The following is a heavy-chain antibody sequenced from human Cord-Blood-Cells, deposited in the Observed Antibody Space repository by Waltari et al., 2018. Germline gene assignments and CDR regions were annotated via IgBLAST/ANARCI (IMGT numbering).Heavy chain of an antibody. CDR3: ARGDYDSSGYYFDY. D-gene: IGHD3-22*01. CDR2: IYGGGST. CDR1: GFTVSSNY. V-gene: IGHV3-53*01. J-gene: IGHJ4*02. Sequence: EVQLVESGGGLIQPGGSLRLSCAASGFTVSSNYMSWVRQAPGKGLEWVSVIYGGGSTYYADSVKGRFTISRDNSKNTLYLQMNSLRAEDTAVYYCARGDYDSSGYYFDYWGQGTLVTVSS.